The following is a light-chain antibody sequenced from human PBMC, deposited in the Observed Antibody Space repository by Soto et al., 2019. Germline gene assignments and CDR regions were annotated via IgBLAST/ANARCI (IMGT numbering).Light chain of an antibody. V-gene: IGLV2-14*01. CDR2: EVS. CDR1: SSDVGGYNY. CDR3: SSYTSSSTRV. J-gene: IGLJ3*02. Sequence: QSVLTHPASVSGSPGQSITISCTGTSSDVGGYNYVSWYQQHPGKAPKLMIYEVSNRPSGVSNRFSGSKSGNTASLTISGLQAEDEADYDCSSYTSSSTRVFGGGTQLTV.